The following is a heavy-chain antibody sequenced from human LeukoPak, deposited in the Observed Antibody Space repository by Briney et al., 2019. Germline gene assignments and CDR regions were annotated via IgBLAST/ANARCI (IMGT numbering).Heavy chain of an antibody. D-gene: IGHD3-22*01. V-gene: IGHV4-4*07. CDR2: IYTSGST. CDR1: GGSISSYY. CDR3: ARGSPGTYDYDSSGPFDY. Sequence: SETLSLTCTVSGGSISSYYWSWIRQPAGKGLEWIGRIYTSGSTNYNPSLKSRVTMSVDTSKNQFSLKLSSVTAADTAVYCCARGSPGTYDYDSSGPFDYWGQGTLVTVSS. J-gene: IGHJ4*02.